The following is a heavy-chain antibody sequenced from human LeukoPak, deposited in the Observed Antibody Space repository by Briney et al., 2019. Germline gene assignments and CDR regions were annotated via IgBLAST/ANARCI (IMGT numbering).Heavy chain of an antibody. Sequence: SVKVSCKASGFTFISSAMQWVRQARGQRLEWIGWIVVGSGNTNYAQKFQERVTITRDMSTSIAYMELSSLRSEDTAVYYCAAMTNYDFWSGYLHWGQGTLVTVPS. CDR1: GFTFISSA. CDR3: AAMTNYDFWSGYLH. CDR2: IVVGSGNT. D-gene: IGHD3-3*01. V-gene: IGHV1-58*02. J-gene: IGHJ4*02.